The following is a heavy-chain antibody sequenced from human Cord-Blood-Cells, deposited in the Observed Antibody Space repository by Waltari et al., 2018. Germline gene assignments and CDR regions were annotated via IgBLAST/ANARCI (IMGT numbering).Heavy chain of an antibody. CDR3: ARDQLGSSSYYYYGMDV. V-gene: IGHV4-4*02. D-gene: IGHD6-6*01. CDR2: IYHSGST. Sequence: QVQLQESGPGLVKPSGTLSLTCAVSGGSISSSNWWSWVRQPPGKGLEWIGEIYHSGSTNYNPSLKSRVTISVDKSKNQFSLKLSSVTAADTAVYYCARDQLGSSSYYYYGMDVWGQGTTVTVSS. CDR1: GGSISSSNW. J-gene: IGHJ6*02.